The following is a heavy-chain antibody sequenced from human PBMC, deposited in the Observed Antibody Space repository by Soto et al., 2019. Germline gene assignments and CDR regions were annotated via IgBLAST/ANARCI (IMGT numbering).Heavy chain of an antibody. V-gene: IGHV1-2*02. D-gene: IGHD1-26*01. CDR3: GRGRSGQIVVFY. CDR2: IGPESGAT. J-gene: IGHJ4*02. CDR1: GYTFTGHY. Sequence: ASVKVYCKASGYTFTGHYIHWVRQAPEQGPEWMGEIGPESGATRYAQKFQGRVTMTRDTSITTVYMELNNLSPDDTAVYYCGRGRSGQIVVFYWGQGTPVTVSS.